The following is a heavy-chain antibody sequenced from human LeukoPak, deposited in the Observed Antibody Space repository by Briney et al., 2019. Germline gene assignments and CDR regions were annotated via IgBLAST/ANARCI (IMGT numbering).Heavy chain of an antibody. CDR3: ARDNYDFWSGTHYFDY. CDR2: IYSGGGT. V-gene: IGHV3-53*01. J-gene: IGHJ4*02. CDR1: GFIVSNTY. D-gene: IGHD3-3*01. Sequence: GGSLRLSCAASGFIVSNTYMSWVRQAPGKGLEWVSVIYSGGGTFYSDSVKGRFTISRDYSKNTLYLQMNSLRAEDTAVYYCARDNYDFWSGTHYFDYWGQGTLVTVSS.